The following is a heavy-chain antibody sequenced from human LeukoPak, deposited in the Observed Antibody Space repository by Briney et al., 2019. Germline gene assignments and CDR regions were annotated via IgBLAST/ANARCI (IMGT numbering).Heavy chain of an antibody. V-gene: IGHV3-48*01. CDR1: GFPLSGYS. Sequence: PGGSLRLSCVASGFPLSGYSINWIRQAPGKGLEWVSYISPSSGNIYYLDSVQGRFTVSRDNDRNSLFLQIDSPTAEDTAVYFCVRVKGTYFDYWGQGALVTVSS. CDR2: ISPSSGNI. CDR3: VRVKGTYFDY. D-gene: IGHD1-1*01. J-gene: IGHJ4*02.